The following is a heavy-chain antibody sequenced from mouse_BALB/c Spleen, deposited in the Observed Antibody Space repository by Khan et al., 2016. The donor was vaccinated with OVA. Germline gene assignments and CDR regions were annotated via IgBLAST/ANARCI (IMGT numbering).Heavy chain of an antibody. CDR1: GFTFTSYY. CDR2: FNPSNGDT. CDR3: TSSGDGSCAY. J-gene: IGHJ3*01. V-gene: IGHV1S81*02. D-gene: IGHD1-1*02. Sequence: QVQLQQPGAELVKPGASVKLSCKASGFTFTSYYMYWVKQRPGQGLEWIGEFNPSNGDTNFNEKFRSKATLTVDRSSSTAYMQLNSLTSEDSAFYYCTSSGDGSCAYWGQGTLVTVSA.